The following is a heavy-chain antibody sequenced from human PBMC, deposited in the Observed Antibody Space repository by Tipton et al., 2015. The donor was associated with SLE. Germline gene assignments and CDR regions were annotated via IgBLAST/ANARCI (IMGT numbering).Heavy chain of an antibody. V-gene: IGHV4-39*07. Sequence: PGLVKPSETLSLTCTVSGGSISSSSYYWGWIRQPPGKGLEWIGSIYYSGSTYYNPSLKSRVTISVDTSKNQFSLKLSSVTAADTAVYYCARHKGPSGWPFWYFDLWGRGTLVTVSS. CDR1: GGSISSSSYY. J-gene: IGHJ2*01. D-gene: IGHD6-19*01. CDR3: ARHKGPSGWPFWYFDL. CDR2: IYYSGST.